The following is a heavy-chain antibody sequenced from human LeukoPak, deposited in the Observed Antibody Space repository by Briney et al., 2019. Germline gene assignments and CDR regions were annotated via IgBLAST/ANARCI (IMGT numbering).Heavy chain of an antibody. J-gene: IGHJ4*02. V-gene: IGHV3-30-3*01. CDR3: ARVVALYSTSSGFDY. CDR2: ISYDGSNK. Sequence: PGRSLRLSCAASGFTFSTYVMYWVRQAPGKGLEWVALISYDGSNKYYADSVKGRFTISRDNSKNTLYLQMNSLRPEDTAVYYCARVVALYSTSSGFDYWGQGTLVTVSS. D-gene: IGHD6-6*01. CDR1: GFTFSTYV.